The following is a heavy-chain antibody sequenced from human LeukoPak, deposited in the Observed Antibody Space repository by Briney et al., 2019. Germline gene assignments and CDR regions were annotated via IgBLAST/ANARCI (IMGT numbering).Heavy chain of an antibody. CDR3: ARILNYYGSGSYYNGGDY. Sequence: SETLSLTCTVSGGSISSSSYYWGWIRQPPGKGLEWIGSIYYSGSTYYNPSLKNRVTISVDTSKNQFSLKLSSVTAADTAVYYCARILNYYGSGSYYNGGDYWGQGTLVTVSS. D-gene: IGHD3-10*01. V-gene: IGHV4-39*01. J-gene: IGHJ4*02. CDR1: GGSISSSSYY. CDR2: IYYSGST.